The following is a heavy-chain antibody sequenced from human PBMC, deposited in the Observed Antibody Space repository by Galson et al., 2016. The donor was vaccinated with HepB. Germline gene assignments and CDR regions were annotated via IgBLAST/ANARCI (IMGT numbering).Heavy chain of an antibody. CDR1: GFTFSISS. CDR3: ARTLPRAGAFDI. Sequence: SLRLSCAASGFTFSISSMNWVRQAPGKGLEWVSSISTRSSYIYYADSVKGRFTISRDNAKNSLCLQMNSLRAEDTAVYYCARTLPRAGAFDIWGQGTMVTVSS. V-gene: IGHV3-21*01. J-gene: IGHJ3*02. CDR2: ISTRSSYI.